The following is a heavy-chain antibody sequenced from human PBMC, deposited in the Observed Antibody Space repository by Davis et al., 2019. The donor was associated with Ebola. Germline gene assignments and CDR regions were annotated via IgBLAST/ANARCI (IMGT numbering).Heavy chain of an antibody. CDR1: GFTFSSYS. V-gene: IGHV3-48*02. D-gene: IGHD6-13*01. Sequence: GESLKISCAASGFTFSSYSMNWVRQAPGRGLEWVSYISSSSTTKYYADSVMGRFTISRDNAKESLYLHMNSLRDEDTALYYCAIGRGSSWFHYWGRGTLVTVSS. J-gene: IGHJ4*02. CDR2: ISSSSTTK. CDR3: AIGRGSSWFHY.